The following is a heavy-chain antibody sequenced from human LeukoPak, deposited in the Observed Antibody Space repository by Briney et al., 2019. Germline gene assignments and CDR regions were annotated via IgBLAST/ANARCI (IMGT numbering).Heavy chain of an antibody. J-gene: IGHJ4*02. V-gene: IGHV1-69*13. CDR3: ARAGGAYDRRGYYRLGY. Sequence: SVKVSCKASGYTFTSYGISWVRQAPGQGLERMGGIIPIFGTANYAQKFQGRVTITAGESTSTAYMELSSLRAEDTAVVYCARAGGAYDRRGYYRLGYWAQGPLVTSPQ. CDR2: IIPIFGTA. D-gene: IGHD3-22*01. CDR1: GYTFTSYG.